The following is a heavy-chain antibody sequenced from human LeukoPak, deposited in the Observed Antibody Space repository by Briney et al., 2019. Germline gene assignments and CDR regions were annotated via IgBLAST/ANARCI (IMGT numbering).Heavy chain of an antibody. CDR1: GFTFSSYW. V-gene: IGHV3-74*01. D-gene: IGHD3-10*01. Sequence: GGSLRLSCAASGFTFSSYWMHWVRQAPGKGLVWVSRINSDGSSTSYADPVKGRFTISRDNAKNTLYLQMNSLRAEDTAVYYCARDYGYYYGMDVWGQGTTVTVSS. CDR3: ARDYGYYYGMDV. J-gene: IGHJ6*02. CDR2: INSDGSST.